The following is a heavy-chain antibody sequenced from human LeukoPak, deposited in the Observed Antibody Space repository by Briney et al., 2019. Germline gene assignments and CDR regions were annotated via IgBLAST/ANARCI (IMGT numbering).Heavy chain of an antibody. J-gene: IGHJ3*02. CDR1: GGSISSYY. Sequence: PSETLSLTCTVSGGSISSYYWSWIRQPPGKGLEWIGYIYYSGSTNYNPSLKSRVTISVDTSKNQLSLKLSSVTAADTAVYYCARESPPTYYYDKNAFDIWGQGIMVTVSS. CDR2: IYYSGST. D-gene: IGHD3-22*01. V-gene: IGHV4-59*01. CDR3: ARESPPTYYYDKNAFDI.